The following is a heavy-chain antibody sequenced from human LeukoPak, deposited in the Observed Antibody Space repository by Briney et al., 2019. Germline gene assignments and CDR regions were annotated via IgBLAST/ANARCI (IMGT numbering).Heavy chain of an antibody. Sequence: ASVKVSCKVSGYTLTELSMHWVRQAPGKGLEWMGGFDPEDGETIYAQKFQGRVTMTEETSTDTAYMELSSLRSEDTAVYYCATVLTRGSIVGASYFDYWGQGTLVTVSS. CDR1: GYTLTELS. CDR3: ATVLTRGSIVGASYFDY. D-gene: IGHD1-26*01. CDR2: FDPEDGET. V-gene: IGHV1-24*01. J-gene: IGHJ4*02.